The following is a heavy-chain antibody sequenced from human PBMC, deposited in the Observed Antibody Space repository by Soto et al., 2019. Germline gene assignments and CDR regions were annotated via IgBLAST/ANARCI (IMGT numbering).Heavy chain of an antibody. CDR3: AKGASFGVAIVSPRFDY. Sequence: GGSLRLSCAASGFTVTGSYMNWVRQAPGKGLEWVSVIYSAGNAYYAGSVKGRFSMSRDDSKSMFYLQMNSLRAEDTAVYYCAKGASFGVAIVSPRFDYWGQGTLVTVSS. CDR2: IYSAGNA. V-gene: IGHV3-66*01. J-gene: IGHJ4*02. CDR1: GFTVTGSY. D-gene: IGHD3-3*01.